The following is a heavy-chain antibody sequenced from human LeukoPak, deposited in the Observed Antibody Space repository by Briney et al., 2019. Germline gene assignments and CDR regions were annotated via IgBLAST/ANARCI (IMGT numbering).Heavy chain of an antibody. CDR3: SRERDPNWFDP. V-gene: IGHV3-74*03. Sequence: GGSLRLSCAASEFTFSRYWMHWVRQAPGKGLVWVSRVSPDGLTTKYADSVKGRFTISRDNAKNTLYLQMNSLRDEDTAMYYCSRERDPNWFDPWGQGTLVTVSS. CDR2: VSPDGLTT. CDR1: EFTFSRYW. J-gene: IGHJ5*02.